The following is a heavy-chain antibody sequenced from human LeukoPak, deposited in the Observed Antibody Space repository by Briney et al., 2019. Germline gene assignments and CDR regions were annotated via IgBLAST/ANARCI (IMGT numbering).Heavy chain of an antibody. Sequence: PSQTLSLTCNVSGGSITSGDYYYNWIRQTPGTGLEWIGYIYYSGSTYYKPSLRSRVTISVDTSKNQVSLNLRSVTAADTAVYYCACSPIVNEKFDFWGQGALVTVSA. D-gene: IGHD2-15*01. CDR2: IYYSGST. J-gene: IGHJ4*02. CDR3: ACSPIVNEKFDF. V-gene: IGHV4-30-4*01. CDR1: GGSITSGDYY.